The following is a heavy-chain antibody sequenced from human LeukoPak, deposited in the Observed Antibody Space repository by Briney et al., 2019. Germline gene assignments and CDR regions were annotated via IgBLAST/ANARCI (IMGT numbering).Heavy chain of an antibody. J-gene: IGHJ6*02. CDR2: IYSGGST. CDR1: GFTVSSNY. Sequence: GGSLRLSCAASGFTVSSNYMSWVRQAPGKGLEWVSVIYSGGSTYYADSVKGRFTISRDNSKNTLCLQMNSLRAEDTAVYYCAREGAYYYYGMDVWGQGTTVTVSS. V-gene: IGHV3-53*01. D-gene: IGHD1-26*01. CDR3: AREGAYYYYGMDV.